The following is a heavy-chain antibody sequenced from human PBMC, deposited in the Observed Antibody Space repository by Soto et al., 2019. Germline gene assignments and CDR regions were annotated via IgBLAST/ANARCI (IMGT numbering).Heavy chain of an antibody. Sequence: PSETLSLTCTVSGCSISSYYWSWIRQPPGKGLEWIGYIYYSGSTNYNPSLKSRVTISVDTSKNQFSLKLSSVTAADTAVYYCARSTGHDILTGPLGYWGQGTLVTVSS. D-gene: IGHD3-9*01. CDR2: IYYSGST. J-gene: IGHJ4*02. V-gene: IGHV4-59*01. CDR1: GCSISSYY. CDR3: ARSTGHDILTGPLGY.